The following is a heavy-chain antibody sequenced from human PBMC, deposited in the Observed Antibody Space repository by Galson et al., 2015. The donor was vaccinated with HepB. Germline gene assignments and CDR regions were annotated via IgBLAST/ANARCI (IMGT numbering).Heavy chain of an antibody. CDR2: IYSHGGT. J-gene: IGHJ4*02. CDR1: GFTVSNNY. D-gene: IGHD1-1*01. V-gene: IGHV3-66*01. CDR3: ARKTDGPKGGY. Sequence: SLRLSCAVSGFTVSNNYMSWVRQAPGKGLEWVSLIYSHGGTNYADSVKGRFTISRDNSKNTLSLQMDSLRAEDTAVYYCARKTDGPKGGYWGQGTQVTVSS.